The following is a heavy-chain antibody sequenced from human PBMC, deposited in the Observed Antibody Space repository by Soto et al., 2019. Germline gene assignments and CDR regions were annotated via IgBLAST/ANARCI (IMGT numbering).Heavy chain of an antibody. CDR2: ISSSSSYI. D-gene: IGHD3-3*01. V-gene: IGHV3-21*01. CDR1: GFTFSSYS. CDR3: ARDYDFWSGGWYYGMDV. J-gene: IGHJ6*02. Sequence: PRLSCAASGFTFSSYSMNWVRQAPGKGLGWVSSISSSSSYIYYADSVKGRFTISRDNAKNSLYLQMNSLRAEDTAVYYCARDYDFWSGGWYYGMDVWGQGTTVTVSS.